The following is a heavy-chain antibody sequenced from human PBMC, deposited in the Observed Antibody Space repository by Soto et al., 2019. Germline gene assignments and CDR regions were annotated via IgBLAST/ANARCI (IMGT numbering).Heavy chain of an antibody. Sequence: PGGSLRLSCAASGFTFSSYGMHWVRQAPGKGLEWVAVISYDGSNKYYADSVKGRFTISRDNSKNTLYLQMNSLRAEDTAVYYCAKEGSGYKNWFDPWGQGTLVTVSS. J-gene: IGHJ5*02. V-gene: IGHV3-30*18. CDR1: GFTFSSYG. CDR2: ISYDGSNK. CDR3: AKEGSGYKNWFDP. D-gene: IGHD3-3*01.